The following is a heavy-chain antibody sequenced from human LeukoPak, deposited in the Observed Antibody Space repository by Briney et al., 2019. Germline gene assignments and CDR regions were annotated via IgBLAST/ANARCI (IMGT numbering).Heavy chain of an antibody. CDR2: ITGSDDTT. CDR3: AKGPQLYSGYHPDY. CDR1: GFTFSSDA. J-gene: IGHJ4*02. D-gene: IGHD5-12*01. Sequence: GGSLRLSCAASGFTFSSDAMTWVRQAPGEGLEWVSTITGSDDTTYYADSVKGRFTISRDYSKNTVHLQLNNLRAEDTAMYYCAKGPQLYSGYHPDYWGQRTLVTVSS. V-gene: IGHV3-23*01.